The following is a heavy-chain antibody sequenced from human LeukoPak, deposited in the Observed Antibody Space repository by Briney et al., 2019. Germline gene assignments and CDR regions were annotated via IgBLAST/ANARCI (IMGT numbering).Heavy chain of an antibody. Sequence: SETLSLTCTVSGGSISNYYWNWIRQPPGKGLEWIGYIYYSGTTNYNPSLKSRVSMSVDTSKNQFSLKLSSVTAADTAVYYCARHWVQLWPVDYWGQGTLVTVSS. D-gene: IGHD5-18*01. J-gene: IGHJ4*02. CDR1: GGSISNYY. CDR3: ARHWVQLWPVDY. V-gene: IGHV4-59*01. CDR2: IYYSGTT.